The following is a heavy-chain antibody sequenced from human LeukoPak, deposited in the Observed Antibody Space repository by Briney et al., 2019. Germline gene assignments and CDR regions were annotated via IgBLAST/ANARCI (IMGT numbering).Heavy chain of an antibody. V-gene: IGHV4-59*01. CDR2: FSHTMYT. J-gene: IGHJ5*02. D-gene: IGHD3-16*01. CDR1: GDSIDSYF. Sequence: SETLSLTCSVSGDSIDSYFWNWIRQSQGKGLEWIGYFSHTMYTNYNPSLKSRVTISADTSKNQISLRLTSVTASDTAVYFCAKGWGKQVDWFDPWGQGTLVTVSS. CDR3: AKGWGKQVDWFDP.